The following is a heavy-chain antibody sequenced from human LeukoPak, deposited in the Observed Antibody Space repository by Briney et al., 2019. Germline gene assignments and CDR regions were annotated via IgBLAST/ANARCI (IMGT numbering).Heavy chain of an antibody. V-gene: IGHV3-30*02. J-gene: IGHJ4*02. CDR2: TRYDGSNK. CDR3: ARSGLSRFGF. Sequence: GGSLRLSCAASGFTFSSYGMYWVRQAPGKGLEWVAFTRYDGSNKYYADSVKGRFTISRDNSKNTLYLQMNSLRAEDTAVYYCARSGLSRFGFWGQGTLVTVSS. D-gene: IGHD2/OR15-2a*01. CDR1: GFTFSSYG.